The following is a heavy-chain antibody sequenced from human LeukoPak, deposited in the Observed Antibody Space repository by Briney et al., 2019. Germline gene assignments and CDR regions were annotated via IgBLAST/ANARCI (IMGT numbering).Heavy chain of an antibody. V-gene: IGHV3-30*02. CDR3: ARDLMWGFDY. J-gene: IGHJ4*02. CDR2: VGNDGRDQ. D-gene: IGHD7-27*01. Sequence: GGSLRLSCAASGFTFSGHAMHWVRQTPGVGLEWVAIVGNDGRDQHYSESVKGRFTISRDNSKNTLFLQLNSLRPEDTALYLCARDLMWGFDYWGQGTLVTVSS. CDR1: GFTFSGHA.